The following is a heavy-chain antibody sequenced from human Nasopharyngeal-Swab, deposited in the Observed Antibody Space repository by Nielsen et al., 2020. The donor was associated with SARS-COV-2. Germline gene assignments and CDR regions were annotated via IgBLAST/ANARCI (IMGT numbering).Heavy chain of an antibody. Sequence: WVRQDTGQGIEWMGWINPNSGGTNYAQKFQGWVTMTRDTSISTAYMELSRLRSDDTAVYYCARGGPGYCSSTSCYGNWFDPWGQGTLVTVSS. J-gene: IGHJ5*02. D-gene: IGHD2-2*01. CDR2: INPNSGGT. CDR3: ARGGPGYCSSTSCYGNWFDP. V-gene: IGHV1-2*04.